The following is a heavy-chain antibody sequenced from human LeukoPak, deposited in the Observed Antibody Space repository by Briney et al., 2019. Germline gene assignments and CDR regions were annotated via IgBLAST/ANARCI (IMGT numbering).Heavy chain of an antibody. CDR3: AREIVEMATITLDY. D-gene: IGHD5-24*01. V-gene: IGHV4-4*07. J-gene: IGHJ4*02. Sequence: TSETLSLTCAVYGGSFSGYYWSWIRQPAGKGLEWIGRIYTSGSTNYNPSLKSRVTISVDTSKNQFSLKLSSVTAADTAVYYCAREIVEMATITLDYWGQGTLVTVSS. CDR1: GGSFSGYY. CDR2: IYTSGST.